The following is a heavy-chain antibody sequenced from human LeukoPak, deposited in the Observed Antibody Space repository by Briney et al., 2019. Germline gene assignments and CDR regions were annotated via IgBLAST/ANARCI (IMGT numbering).Heavy chain of an antibody. V-gene: IGHV4-30-4*01. Sequence: YWSWIRXXPXKGLEWIGYIYYSGSTYYNPSLKSRVTISVDTSKNQFSLKLSSVTAADTAVYYCAREEITRGAFDIWGQGTMVTVSS. CDR1: Y. CDR3: AREEITRGAFDI. D-gene: IGHD3-10*01. CDR2: IYYSGST. J-gene: IGHJ3*02.